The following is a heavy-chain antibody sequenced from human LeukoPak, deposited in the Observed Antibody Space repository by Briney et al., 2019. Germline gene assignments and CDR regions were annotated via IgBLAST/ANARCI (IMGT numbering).Heavy chain of an antibody. D-gene: IGHD7-27*01. V-gene: IGHV4-4*07. CDR3: ARRGKAGDTKRLDP. CDR2: IYTSGST. J-gene: IGHJ5*02. Sequence: SETLSLTCTVSGGSISSYYWSWIRQPAGKGLEWIGRIYTSGSTNYNPSLKSRVTMSVDTSKNQFSLKLSSVTAADTAVYYCARRGKAGDTKRLDPWGQGTLVTVSS. CDR1: GGSISSYY.